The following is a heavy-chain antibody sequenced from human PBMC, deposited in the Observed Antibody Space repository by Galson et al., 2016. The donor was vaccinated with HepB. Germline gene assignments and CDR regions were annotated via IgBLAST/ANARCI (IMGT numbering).Heavy chain of an antibody. J-gene: IGHJ5*02. D-gene: IGHD3-10*01. CDR3: AAWGELNWFDP. V-gene: IGHV4-59*01. Sequence: ETLSLTCTVSGGSFSSYYWSWIRQPPGKGLEWIGYIFYNGNTNYNPSLESRVTMSVDTSKNQVSLNLSSVTVADTVVYFCAAWGELNWFDPWGLGTLVTVSS. CDR1: GGSFSSYY. CDR2: IFYNGNT.